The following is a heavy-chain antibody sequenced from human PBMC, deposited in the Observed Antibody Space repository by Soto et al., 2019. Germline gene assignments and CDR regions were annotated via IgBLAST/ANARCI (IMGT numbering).Heavy chain of an antibody. Sequence: SENLSLTCAVYGGSFSGYYWSWIRQPPGKGLEWIGEINHSGSTNYNPSLKSRVTISVDTSKNQFSLKLSSVTAADTAVYYCARPPKLRHFDWPHVFDICGQGTMV. CDR1: GGSFSGYY. V-gene: IGHV4-34*01. J-gene: IGHJ3*02. D-gene: IGHD3-9*01. CDR2: INHSGST. CDR3: ARPPKLRHFDWPHVFDI.